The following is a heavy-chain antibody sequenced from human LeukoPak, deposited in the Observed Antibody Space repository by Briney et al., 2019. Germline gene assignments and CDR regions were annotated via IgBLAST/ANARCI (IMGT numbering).Heavy chain of an antibody. V-gene: IGHV4-34*01. J-gene: IGHJ5*02. CDR3: ARDPRRYDFSFDP. CDR2: INHSGST. Sequence: SETLSLTCAVYGGSFSGYYWSWIRQPPGKGLEWIGEINHSGSTNYNPSLKSRVTISVDTSKNQFSLKLSSVTAADTAVYYCARDPRRYDFSFDPGGQGTLVTVSS. D-gene: IGHD5-12*01. CDR1: GGSFSGYY.